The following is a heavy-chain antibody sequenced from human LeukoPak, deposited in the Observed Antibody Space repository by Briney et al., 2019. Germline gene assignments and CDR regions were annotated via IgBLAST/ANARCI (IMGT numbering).Heavy chain of an antibody. CDR3: AKEQGWLGECSTY. Sequence: GGSLRLSCAASGFTFSSYTMNWVRQAPGKGLEWVSAIGGNGGSTYYAESVKGRFTISRDNSKNTLYLQMDSLRADDTAPYYCAKEQGWLGECSTYWGQGTLVTVSS. CDR2: IGGNGGST. D-gene: IGHD3-10*01. CDR1: GFTFSSYT. J-gene: IGHJ4*02. V-gene: IGHV3-23*01.